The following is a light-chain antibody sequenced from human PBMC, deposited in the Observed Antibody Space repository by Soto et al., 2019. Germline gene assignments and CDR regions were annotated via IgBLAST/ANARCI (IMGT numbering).Light chain of an antibody. V-gene: IGLV1-51*01. CDR2: DNN. CDR1: TSNIGNNS. CDR3: GTWDSSLNAGV. J-gene: IGLJ2*01. Sequence: QSVLTQPPSVSAAPGQKVTISCSGSTSNIGNNSVSWYQQLPGTAPKLLIYDNNKRPSGISDRFSGSKSGTSATLGITGLQTGDEADYYRGTWDSSLNAGVFGGGTKVTVL.